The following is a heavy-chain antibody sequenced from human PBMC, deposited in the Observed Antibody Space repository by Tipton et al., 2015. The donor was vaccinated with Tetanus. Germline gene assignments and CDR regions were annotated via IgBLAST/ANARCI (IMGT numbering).Heavy chain of an antibody. D-gene: IGHD2-2*03. CDR2: IYTSGST. J-gene: IGHJ6*02. CDR1: GGSISSYY. Sequence: TLSLTCTVSGGSISSYYWSWIRQPAGKGLEWIGRIYTSGSTNYNPSLKSRVTMSVDTSKNQFSLKQSSVTAADTAVYYCARDRGVGYCSSTSCYRYYYYYGMDVWGQGTTVTVSS. V-gene: IGHV4-4*07. CDR3: ARDRGVGYCSSTSCYRYYYYYGMDV.